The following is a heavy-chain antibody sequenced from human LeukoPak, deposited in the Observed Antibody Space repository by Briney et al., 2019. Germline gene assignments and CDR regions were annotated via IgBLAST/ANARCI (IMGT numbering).Heavy chain of an antibody. CDR2: ISAYNGNT. CDR1: GYTFTSYD. J-gene: IGHJ4*02. V-gene: IGHV1-18*01. Sequence: ASVKVSCKASGYTFTSYDISWVRQAPGQGLEWMGWISAYNGNTNYAQKLQGRVTMTTDTSTGTAYMELRSLRSDDTAVYYCARDFLDYGDYEPLDYWGQGTLVTVSS. CDR3: ARDFLDYGDYEPLDY. D-gene: IGHD4-17*01.